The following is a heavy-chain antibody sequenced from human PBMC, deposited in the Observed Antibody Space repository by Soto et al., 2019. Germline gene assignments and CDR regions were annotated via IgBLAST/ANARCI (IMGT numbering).Heavy chain of an antibody. Sequence: GGSLRLSCAAPGFRFSSYAMSWVRQAPGQGPEWLSVISASGGSANYADSVRGRFTISRDNSKNTLYLQMKSLGAEDTAVYYFASRSALWHGMDAWGQGTTVTVSS. D-gene: IGHD6-6*01. CDR2: ISASGGSA. J-gene: IGHJ6*02. CDR1: GFRFSSYA. CDR3: ASRSALWHGMDA. V-gene: IGHV3-23*01.